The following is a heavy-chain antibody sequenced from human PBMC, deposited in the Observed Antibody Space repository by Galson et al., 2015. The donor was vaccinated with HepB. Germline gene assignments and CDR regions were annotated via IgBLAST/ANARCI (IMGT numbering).Heavy chain of an antibody. CDR3: AKGAYMSSYSLYGMDA. CDR1: GFRFNIYD. D-gene: IGHD6-6*01. CDR2: ITNSGGRR. V-gene: IGHV3-23*01. Sequence: SLRLSCAASGFRFNIYDMSWVRQAPGEGLEWVSGITNSGGRRYYAEPGKGRFTISRDNSKNTVFLQMSSLRAEDTAIYYCAKGAYMSSYSLYGMDAWGQGTTVIVSS. J-gene: IGHJ6*02.